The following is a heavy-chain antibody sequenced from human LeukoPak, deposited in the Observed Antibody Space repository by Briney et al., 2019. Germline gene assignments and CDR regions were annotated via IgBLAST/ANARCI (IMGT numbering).Heavy chain of an antibody. CDR2: INFGSSYI. J-gene: IGHJ6*02. CDR1: GFTYSSYS. CDR3: ARESARGIYGLDV. Sequence: GGSLRLSCAASGFTYSSYSMDWVRQGPGKGLEWVSCINFGSSYIYYADSVKGRFTVSRDNAKNSLYLQMNSLGAEDTAVYYCARESARGIYGLDVWGQGTTVTVSS. D-gene: IGHD3-16*01. V-gene: IGHV3-21*01.